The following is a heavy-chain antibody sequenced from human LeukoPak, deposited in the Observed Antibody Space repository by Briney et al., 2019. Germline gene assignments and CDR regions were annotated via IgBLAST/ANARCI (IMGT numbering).Heavy chain of an antibody. CDR1: GFTFSIYA. V-gene: IGHV3-30-3*01. CDR3: ARRGNDAFDI. Sequence: GGSLRLSCAASGFTFSIYAMDWVRQAPGKGLEWVASISYDGRNKHYSDSVKGRFTISRDNSKNTLYLQMNSLRAEDTAVYYCARRGNDAFDIWGQGTMVTVSS. CDR2: ISYDGRNK. D-gene: IGHD3-10*01. J-gene: IGHJ3*02.